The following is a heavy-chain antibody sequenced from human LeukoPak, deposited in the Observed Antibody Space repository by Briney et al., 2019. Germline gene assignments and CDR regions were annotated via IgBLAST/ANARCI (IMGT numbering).Heavy chain of an antibody. J-gene: IGHJ4*02. V-gene: IGHV3-7*05. Sequence: GGSLRLSCAASGFTFSSYWMSWVRQAPGKGLEWVANIKQDGSEKYYVDSVKGRFTISRDNAKNSLYLQMNSLRAEDTAVYYCARVNYGSGSYTYYFDYWGQGTLVTVSS. CDR1: GFTFSSYW. CDR3: ARVNYGSGSYTYYFDY. D-gene: IGHD3-10*01. CDR2: IKQDGSEK.